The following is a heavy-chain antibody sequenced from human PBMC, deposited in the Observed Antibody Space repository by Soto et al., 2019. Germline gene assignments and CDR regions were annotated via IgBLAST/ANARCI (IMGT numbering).Heavy chain of an antibody. J-gene: IGHJ6*02. CDR2: MSYDGSTE. D-gene: IGHD3-10*01. CDR3: ARSGDTNPYYYHALDV. V-gene: IGHV3-33*03. Sequence: GGSLRLSCAASGFTFSVYGMHWVRQAPGKGLEWVAVMSYDGSTEYYADSVKGRFTISRDNSRYTLYLQMNSLRAEDTAVYYCARSGDTNPYYYHALDVWGQGTTVTVSS. CDR1: GFTFSVYG.